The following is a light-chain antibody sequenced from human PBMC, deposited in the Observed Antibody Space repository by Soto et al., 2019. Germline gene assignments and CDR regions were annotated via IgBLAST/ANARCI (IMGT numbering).Light chain of an antibody. Sequence: QAVVTQEPSLTVSPGGTVTLTCASSTGTVTSGNYPNWFQQKSGQAPKPLIYSTDSSHSWTPARFSGSLLGDKAALTLSGAQPEDEAEYYCLLYYGGGWVFGGGTKVT. CDR2: STD. CDR1: TGTVTSGNY. CDR3: LLYYGGGWV. V-gene: IGLV7-43*01. J-gene: IGLJ3*02.